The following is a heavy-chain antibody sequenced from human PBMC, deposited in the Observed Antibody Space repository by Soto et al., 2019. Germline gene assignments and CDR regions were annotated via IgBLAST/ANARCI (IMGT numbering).Heavy chain of an antibody. CDR3: TTARYCSGGSCYTFDY. CDR2: IKSKTDGGTT. D-gene: IGHD2-15*01. V-gene: IGHV3-15*01. J-gene: IGHJ4*02. Sequence: EVQLVESGGGLVKPGGSLRLSCAASGFTFSNAWMSWVRQAPGKGLEWVGRIKSKTDGGTTDYAAPVKGRFTISRDDSKXXLYLQMNSLKTEDTAVYYCTTARYCSGGSCYTFDYWGQGTLVTVSS. CDR1: GFTFSNAW.